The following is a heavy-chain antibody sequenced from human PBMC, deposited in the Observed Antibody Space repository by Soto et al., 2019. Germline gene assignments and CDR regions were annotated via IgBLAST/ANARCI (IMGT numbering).Heavy chain of an antibody. J-gene: IGHJ5*02. CDR3: VRYDSRRFDP. D-gene: IGHD3-9*01. CDR1: GFTFSKHG. Sequence: QVQLVESGGGVVQPGGSLRLSCAASGFTFSKHGMRWVRQAPGKGLEWVGGIGYDGSKTFYRESVKGRFTISRDNSKNTLFLHMNILRVEDTAVYYCVRYDSRRFDPWGQGTLVTVSS. V-gene: IGHV3-33*01. CDR2: IGYDGSKT.